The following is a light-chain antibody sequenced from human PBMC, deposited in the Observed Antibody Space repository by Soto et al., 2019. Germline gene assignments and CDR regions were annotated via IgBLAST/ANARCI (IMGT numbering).Light chain of an antibody. CDR1: ALPKQY. CDR3: QSADSSGTSLV. J-gene: IGLJ2*01. Sequence: SYELTQPPSVSVPPGQTARITCSGDALPKQYAYWYQQKPGQAPVLVIYKDSERPSGIPERFSGSSSGTTVTLTISGVQAEDEADYYCQSADSSGTSLVFGGGTKVTVL. V-gene: IGLV3-25*03. CDR2: KDS.